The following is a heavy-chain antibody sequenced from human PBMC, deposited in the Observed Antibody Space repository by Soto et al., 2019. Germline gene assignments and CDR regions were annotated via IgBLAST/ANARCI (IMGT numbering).Heavy chain of an antibody. V-gene: IGHV3-23*01. CDR1: GFTFSSYA. CDR2: ISGSGGST. CDR3: AKNQWGSSWYYLGYFQH. J-gene: IGHJ1*01. D-gene: IGHD6-13*01. Sequence: GGSLRLSCAASGFTFSSYAMSWVRQAPGKGLEWVSAISGSGGSTYYADSVKGRFTISRDNSKNTLYLQMNSLRAEDTAVYYCAKNQWGSSWYYLGYFQHWGQGTLVTVSS.